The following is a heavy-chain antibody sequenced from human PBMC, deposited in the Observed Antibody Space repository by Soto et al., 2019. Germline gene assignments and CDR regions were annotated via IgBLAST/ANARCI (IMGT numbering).Heavy chain of an antibody. J-gene: IGHJ5*02. D-gene: IGHD4-17*01. V-gene: IGHV1-69*02. Sequence: QVQLVQSGAEVKKPGSSVKVSCKASGGTFSSYTISWLRQAPGQALEWMGRIIPILGIANHAQKFQGRVTITADKSTSTAYMELSSLRSEDTAVYYCAKTTGTTPGWFYPWGQGTLVPVSS. CDR3: AKTTGTTPGWFYP. CDR1: GGTFSSYT. CDR2: IIPILGIA.